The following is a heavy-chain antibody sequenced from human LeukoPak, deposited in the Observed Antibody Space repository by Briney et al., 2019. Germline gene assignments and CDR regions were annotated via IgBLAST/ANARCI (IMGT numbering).Heavy chain of an antibody. CDR2: IYPGDSTT. CDR1: GYRFTSYW. J-gene: IGHJ5*02. CDR3: ARSTEADWFDP. Sequence: GESLKISCKGSGYRFTSYWIGWVRQMPGKGRGWMGTIYPGDSTTRYSPSFQGRVTISADNSISTAYLQWRSLKASDTAMYYCARSTEADWFDPWGQGTLLTVSS. V-gene: IGHV5-51*01. D-gene: IGHD5/OR15-5a*01.